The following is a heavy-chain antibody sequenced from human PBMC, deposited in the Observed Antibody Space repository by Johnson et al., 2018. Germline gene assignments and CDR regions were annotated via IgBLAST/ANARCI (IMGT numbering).Heavy chain of an antibody. D-gene: IGHD6-19*01. Sequence: QVQLVESGGGVVQPGRSLRLSCVASGFTFSSYGMHWVRQAPGKGLEWVAVISYAGSNKYYADSLKGRFTISRDNSKNTLFLQMNSLSAEETAVDYCAKLAVTENDAFDIWGQGTMVTVSS. J-gene: IGHJ3*02. CDR3: AKLAVTENDAFDI. CDR1: GFTFSSYG. V-gene: IGHV3-30*18. CDR2: ISYAGSNK.